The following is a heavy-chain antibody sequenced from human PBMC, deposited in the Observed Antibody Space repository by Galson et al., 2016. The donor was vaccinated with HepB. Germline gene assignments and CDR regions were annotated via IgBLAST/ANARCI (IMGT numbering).Heavy chain of an antibody. J-gene: IGHJ4*02. CDR3: AKWDKWVGFDY. CDR2: NTGTGGNT. D-gene: IGHD1-26*01. CDR1: GFNFSAFA. Sequence: SLRLSCAVSGFNFSAFAMAWVRLAPGKGLEWVSANTGTGGNTFYADSVKGRFTISRDYTRTTLYLQMSSLRADDTAIYYCAKWDKWVGFDYWGRGALVTVSS. V-gene: IGHV3-23*01.